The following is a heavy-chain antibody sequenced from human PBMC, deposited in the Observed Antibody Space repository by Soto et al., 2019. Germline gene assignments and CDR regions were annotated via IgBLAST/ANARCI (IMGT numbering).Heavy chain of an antibody. CDR3: ASSGIDYYDSSGYYYGAFDI. J-gene: IGHJ3*02. CDR1: GGTFSSYA. CDR2: IIPIFGTA. D-gene: IGHD3-22*01. Sequence: ASVKVSCKASGGTFSSYAISWVRQAPGQGLEWMGEIIPIFGTANYAQKFQGRVTITADESTSTAYMELSSLRSEDTAVYYFASSGIDYYDSSGYYYGAFDIWGQGTMVTVSS. V-gene: IGHV1-69*13.